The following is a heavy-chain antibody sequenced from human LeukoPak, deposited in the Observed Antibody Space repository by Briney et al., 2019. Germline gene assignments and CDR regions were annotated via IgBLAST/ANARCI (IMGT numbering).Heavy chain of an antibody. J-gene: IGHJ4*02. Sequence: GESLKISCRASGYSFTNYWIGWVRQMSGKGLEWMGIIYPGDSDTRYSPSFQGQVTISADKSISTTYLQWSSLKASDTAMYYCARPGGYIYGGYVDYWGQGTLVTVSS. CDR1: GYSFTNYW. CDR2: IYPGDSDT. CDR3: ARPGGYIYGGYVDY. D-gene: IGHD5-18*01. V-gene: IGHV5-51*01.